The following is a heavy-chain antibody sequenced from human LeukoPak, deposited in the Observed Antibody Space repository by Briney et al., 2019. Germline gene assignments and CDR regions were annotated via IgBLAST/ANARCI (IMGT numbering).Heavy chain of an antibody. CDR3: ARGRLWWNY. CDR1: GYSISSPYY. Sequence: SETLSLTCIVSGYSISSPYYWGWIRQPPGKGLEWIGNIFHSGSTNYNPSLKSRVTISVDTSKNQFSLKLSSVTAADTAVYYCARGRLWWNYWGQGTLVTVSS. D-gene: IGHD2-21*01. J-gene: IGHJ4*02. V-gene: IGHV4-38-2*02. CDR2: IFHSGST.